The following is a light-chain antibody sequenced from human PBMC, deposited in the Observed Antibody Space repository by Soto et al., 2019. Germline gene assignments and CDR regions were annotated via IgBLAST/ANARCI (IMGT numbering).Light chain of an antibody. CDR2: EVT. CDR1: SSDVGAYKY. Sequence: QSALTQPPSASGSPGQSVTISCTGTSSDVGAYKYVSWYQQYPGKAPKLMIYEVTKRPSGVPDRFSGSKSGNTASLTVSGLQAEDEADYYCTSYTSSSTPVVFGGGTKVTVL. CDR3: TSYTSSSTPVV. V-gene: IGLV2-8*01. J-gene: IGLJ2*01.